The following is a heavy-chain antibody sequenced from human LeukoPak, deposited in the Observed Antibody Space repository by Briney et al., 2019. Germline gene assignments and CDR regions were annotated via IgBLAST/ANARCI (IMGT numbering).Heavy chain of an antibody. J-gene: IGHJ4*02. V-gene: IGHV3-33*01. Sequence: GGSLRLSCAASGFTFSSYGMHWVRQAPGKGLEWVAVIWYDGSNKYYADSVKGRFTISRDNSKSTLYLQMNSLRAEDTAVYYCARVGDFWSGYYHPFDYWGQGTLVTVSS. CDR3: ARVGDFWSGYYHPFDY. CDR2: IWYDGSNK. D-gene: IGHD3-3*01. CDR1: GFTFSSYG.